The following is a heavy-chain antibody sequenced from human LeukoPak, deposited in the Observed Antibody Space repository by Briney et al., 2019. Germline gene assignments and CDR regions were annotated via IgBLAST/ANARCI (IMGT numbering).Heavy chain of an antibody. D-gene: IGHD4-11*01. J-gene: IGHJ4*02. Sequence: ASVKVSCKASGYTFTGYYMHWVRQAPGQGLEWMGWINPNSGGTNYAQKFQGRVTMTRDTSISTAYMELSRLKSDDTVVYYCARDPGHDSSNYGGLDYWGQGTLVTVSS. CDR2: INPNSGGT. CDR1: GYTFTGYY. CDR3: ARDPGHDSSNYGGLDY. V-gene: IGHV1-2*02.